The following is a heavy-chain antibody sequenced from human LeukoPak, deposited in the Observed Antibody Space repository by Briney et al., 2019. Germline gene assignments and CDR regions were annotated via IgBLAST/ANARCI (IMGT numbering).Heavy chain of an antibody. J-gene: IGHJ4*02. Sequence: GGSLRLSCAASGFTFSSYDMHWVRQATGKGLEWVSAIGTAGDTYYPGSVKGRFTISRENAKNSLYLQMNSLRAGDTAVYYCARAVGSSWYDYWGQGTLVPVSS. CDR2: IGTAGDT. CDR1: GFTFSSYD. CDR3: ARAVGSSWYDY. V-gene: IGHV3-13*01. D-gene: IGHD6-13*01.